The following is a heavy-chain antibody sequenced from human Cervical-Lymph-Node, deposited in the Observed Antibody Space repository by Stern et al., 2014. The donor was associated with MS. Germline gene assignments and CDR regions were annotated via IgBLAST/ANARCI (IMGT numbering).Heavy chain of an antibody. J-gene: IGHJ3*02. CDR2: IYHSGST. Sequence: QVQLQESGPGLVKPSGTLSLTCAVSGGSISSSNWWSWVRQPPGKGLEWIGEIYHSGSTNYNPSLKIRVTISVDKSKNQFSLKLSSVTAADTAVYYCAREANYGSGSYSAFDIWGQGTMVTVSS. V-gene: IGHV4-4*02. CDR3: AREANYGSGSYSAFDI. D-gene: IGHD3-10*01. CDR1: GGSISSSNW.